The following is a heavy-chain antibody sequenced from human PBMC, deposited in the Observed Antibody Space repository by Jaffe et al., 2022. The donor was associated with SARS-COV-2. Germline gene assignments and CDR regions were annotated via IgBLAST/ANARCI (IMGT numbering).Heavy chain of an antibody. Sequence: EVQLVESGGGLVKPGGSLRLSCAASGFTFSSYSMNWVRQAPGKGLEWVSSISSSSSYIYYADSVKGRFTISRDNAKNSLYLQMNSLRAEDTAVYYCARRKGLVVHHFDYWGQGTLVTVSS. D-gene: IGHD2-15*01. CDR1: GFTFSSYS. CDR3: ARRKGLVVHHFDY. CDR2: ISSSSSYI. V-gene: IGHV3-21*01. J-gene: IGHJ4*02.